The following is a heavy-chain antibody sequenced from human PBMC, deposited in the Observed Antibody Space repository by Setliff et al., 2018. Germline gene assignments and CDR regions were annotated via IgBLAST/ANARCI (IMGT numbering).Heavy chain of an antibody. J-gene: IGHJ3*02. V-gene: IGHV1-46*01. Sequence: ASVKVSCKASGYPFTSHYMHRVRQAPGLGLEWMGTINPSSGRTSYAQKFQGRVTMTRDTSTSTVYMDMSSLRSEDTAVYYCARDVFPYHYEGAFDIWGQGTMVTVSS. CDR3: ARDVFPYHYEGAFDI. CDR1: GYPFTSHY. D-gene: IGHD3-22*01. CDR2: INPSSGRT.